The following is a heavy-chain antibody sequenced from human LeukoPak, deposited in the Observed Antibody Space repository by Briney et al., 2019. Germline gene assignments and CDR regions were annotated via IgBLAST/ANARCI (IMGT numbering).Heavy chain of an antibody. D-gene: IGHD3-9*01. CDR2: IYPGDSDT. V-gene: IGHV5-51*01. CDR3: ARRTLSYDILTGYYNGWYFDL. CDR1: GYSFTSYW. J-gene: IGHJ2*01. Sequence: GESLKISCMGSGYSFTSYWIGWVRQMPGKGLEWMGIIYPGDSDTRYSPSFQGQVTISADKSISTAYLQWSSLKASDTAMYYCARRTLSYDILTGYYNGWYFDLWGRGTLVTVSS.